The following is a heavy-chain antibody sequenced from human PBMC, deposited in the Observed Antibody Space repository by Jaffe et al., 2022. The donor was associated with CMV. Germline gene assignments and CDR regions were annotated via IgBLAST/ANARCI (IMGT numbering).Heavy chain of an antibody. CDR3: ARDHGDCSGGSCYSGAFDI. J-gene: IGHJ3*02. D-gene: IGHD2-15*01. V-gene: IGHV3-48*03. CDR2: ISSTDDSI. CDR1: GFDFNSFE. Sequence: EGQLVESGGGLVQPGGSLRLSCVASGFDFNSFEMNWVRQAPGKGLEWLSYISSTDDSIYYADSVKGRFTVSRDNADNSLYLQMNGLRAEDTAVYYCARDHGDCSGGSCYSGAFDIWGQGTMVTVSS.